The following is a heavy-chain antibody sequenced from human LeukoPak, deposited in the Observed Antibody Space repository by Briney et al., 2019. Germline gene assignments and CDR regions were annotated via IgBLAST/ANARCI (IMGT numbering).Heavy chain of an antibody. CDR2: IGTAGDT. Sequence: GGSLRLSCAASGFTFSSYDMHWVRQATGKGLEWVSAIGTAGDTYYPGSVKGRFTISRENAKNSLYLQMNSLRAGDTAVYYCAGGGPSVYASWFDPWGQGTLVTVSS. J-gene: IGHJ5*02. D-gene: IGHD2-8*01. CDR1: GFTFSSYD. V-gene: IGHV3-13*01. CDR3: AGGGPSVYASWFDP.